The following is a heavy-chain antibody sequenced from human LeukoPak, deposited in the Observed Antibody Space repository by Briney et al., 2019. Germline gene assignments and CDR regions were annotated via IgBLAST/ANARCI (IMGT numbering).Heavy chain of an antibody. CDR2: ISYDGSNK. CDR1: GFTFSSYG. Sequence: GRSLRLSCAASGFTFSSYGMPWVRQAPGKGLEWVAVISYDGSNKYYADSVKGRFTISRDNSKNTLYLQMNSLRAEDTAVYYCAKLPGIAAAGPFDYWGQGTLVTVSS. J-gene: IGHJ4*02. V-gene: IGHV3-30*18. D-gene: IGHD6-13*01. CDR3: AKLPGIAAAGPFDY.